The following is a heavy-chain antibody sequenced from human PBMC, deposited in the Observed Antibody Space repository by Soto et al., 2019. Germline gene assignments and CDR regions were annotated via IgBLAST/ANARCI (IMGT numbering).Heavy chain of an antibody. CDR2: I. CDR1: GLSFSDYY. Sequence: QVELVESGGGLVKPGGSLRLSCAASGLSFSDYYMSWIRQAPGKGLEWIAYIYYADSVKGRFTISRNDAKNSLYLQLDSLRAEDTAVYYCATVFRSSNFNYWGQGTLVTVSS. V-gene: IGHV3-11*01. CDR3: ATVFRSSNFNY. J-gene: IGHJ4*02. D-gene: IGHD3-10*02.